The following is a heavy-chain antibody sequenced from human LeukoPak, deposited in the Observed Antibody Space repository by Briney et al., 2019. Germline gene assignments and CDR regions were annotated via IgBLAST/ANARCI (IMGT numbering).Heavy chain of an antibody. Sequence: ASVKVSCKASGGTFSSYAISWVRQAPGQGLEWMGGIIPIFGTANYAQKFQGRVTITTDESTSTAYMELSSPRSEDTAVYYCAAGTGDRYYYYYMDVWGEGTTVTVSS. J-gene: IGHJ6*03. V-gene: IGHV1-69*05. D-gene: IGHD7-27*01. CDR1: GGTFSSYA. CDR3: AAGTGDRYYYYYMDV. CDR2: IIPIFGTA.